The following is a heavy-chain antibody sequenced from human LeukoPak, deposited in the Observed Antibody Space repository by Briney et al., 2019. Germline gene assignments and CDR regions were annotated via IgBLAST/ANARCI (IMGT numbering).Heavy chain of an antibody. CDR2: IIPILGTA. J-gene: IGHJ4*02. V-gene: IGHV1-69*08. D-gene: IGHD3-22*01. CDR3: ARDQDYYDSSGYPYYFDY. CDR1: GGTFSSYT. Sequence: SVKVSCKASGGTFSSYTISWVRQAPGQGLEWMGRIIPILGTANYAQKFQGRVTITADKSTSTAYMELSSLRSEDTAVYYCARDQDYYDSSGYPYYFDYWGQGTLVTVSS.